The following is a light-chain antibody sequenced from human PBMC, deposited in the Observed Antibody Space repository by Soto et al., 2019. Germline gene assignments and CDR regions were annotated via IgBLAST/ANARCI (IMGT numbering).Light chain of an antibody. J-gene: IGKJ1*01. Sequence: EIVLTQSPGSLSLSPGQRATLSCRASQSVDTTFFAWYQKKPGQAPRLLIYGASKRATGIPDRFSGSGYGTDVTLIISRLEPEDFAVYYCQQYMSSVTFGQGTKVEIK. CDR2: GAS. V-gene: IGKV3-20*01. CDR1: QSVDTTF. CDR3: QQYMSSVT.